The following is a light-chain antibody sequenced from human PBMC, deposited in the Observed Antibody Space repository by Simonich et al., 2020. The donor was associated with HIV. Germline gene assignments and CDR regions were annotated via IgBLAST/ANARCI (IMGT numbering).Light chain of an antibody. CDR2: DAS. V-gene: IGKV3-11*01. CDR3: QQRSNYT. CDR1: ESVSRY. J-gene: IGKJ2*01. Sequence: EIVLTQSPATLSSSPGERATLSCRASESVSRYLAWYQQKPGQAPSLLIYDASNRATGIPARFSGSGSGTDFTLTISSLEPEDFAVYYCQQRSNYTFGQGTKLEIK.